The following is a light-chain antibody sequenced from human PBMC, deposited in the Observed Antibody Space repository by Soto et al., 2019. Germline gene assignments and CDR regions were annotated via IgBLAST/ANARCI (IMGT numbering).Light chain of an antibody. Sequence: VLTQSPGTLSLSPGERATLSCRASQSVSSNLAWYQQKPGQAPRLLIYGASSRATGIPDRFSGSGSGTDFTLTISRLEPEDFAVYYCQQYGSSPPLTFGGGTKVDIK. CDR1: QSVSSN. V-gene: IGKV3-20*01. CDR2: GAS. J-gene: IGKJ4*01. CDR3: QQYGSSPPLT.